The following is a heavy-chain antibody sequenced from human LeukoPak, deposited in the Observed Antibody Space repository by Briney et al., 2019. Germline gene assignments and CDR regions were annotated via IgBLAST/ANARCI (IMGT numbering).Heavy chain of an antibody. CDR1: GFTFSSYS. Sequence: GGSLRLSCAASGFTFSSYSMNWVRQAPGKGLEWVSYISSSSSTIYYADSVKGRFTISRDNAKNSLYLRMNSLRDEDTAVYYCAKEGSNGDFDYWGQGTLVTVSS. J-gene: IGHJ4*02. D-gene: IGHD1-26*01. V-gene: IGHV3-48*02. CDR3: AKEGSNGDFDY. CDR2: ISSSSSTI.